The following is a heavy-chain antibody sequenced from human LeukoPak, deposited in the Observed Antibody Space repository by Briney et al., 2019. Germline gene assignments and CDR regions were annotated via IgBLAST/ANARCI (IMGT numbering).Heavy chain of an antibody. CDR1: GYTFTSYW. CDR3: ARHGEKGNWFDP. V-gene: IGHV5-51*01. J-gene: IGHJ5*02. CDR2: IYPGDSDT. Sequence: GESLKISCKGSGYTFTSYWIAWVRQMPGKGLEWMGMIYPGDSDTRYSPSFQGQVTISADRSITTAYLQWSSLKASDTAMYYCARHGEKGNWFDPWGQGTLVTVSS. D-gene: IGHD7-27*01.